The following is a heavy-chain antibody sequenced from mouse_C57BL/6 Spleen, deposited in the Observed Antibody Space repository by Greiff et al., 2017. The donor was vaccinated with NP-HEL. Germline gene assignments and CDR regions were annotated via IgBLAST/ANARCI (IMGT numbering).Heavy chain of an antibody. Sequence: EVMLVESGAELVRPGASVKLSCTASGFNIKDDYMHWVKQRPDQGLEWIGWIDPETGDTEYASKFQGKATITADTSSNTAYLQLSSLTSEDTAVYYCTTFSNYAYAMDYWGQGTSVTVSS. CDR3: TTFSNYAYAMDY. J-gene: IGHJ4*01. CDR1: GFNIKDDY. D-gene: IGHD2-5*01. V-gene: IGHV14-4*01. CDR2: IDPETGDT.